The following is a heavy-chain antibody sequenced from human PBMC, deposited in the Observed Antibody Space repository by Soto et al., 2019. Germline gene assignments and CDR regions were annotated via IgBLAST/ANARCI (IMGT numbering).Heavy chain of an antibody. CDR3: AKSSGATTLYYYYYYYGMDV. CDR2: ISGSGGST. V-gene: IGHV3-23*01. J-gene: IGHJ6*02. CDR1: GFTFSSYA. Sequence: GGSLRLSCAASGFTFSSYAMSWVRQAPGKGLEWVSAISGSGGSTYYADSVKGRFTISRDNSKNTLYLQMNSLRAEDTAVYYCAKSSGATTLYYYYYYYGMDVWGQGTTVTVSS. D-gene: IGHD1-26*01.